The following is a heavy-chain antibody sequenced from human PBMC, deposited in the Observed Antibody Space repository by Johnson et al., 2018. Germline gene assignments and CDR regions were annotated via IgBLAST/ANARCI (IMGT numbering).Heavy chain of an antibody. D-gene: IGHD1-26*01. CDR3: ARGGRGMGRAGVGATGLGLNYYMDV. Sequence: QVQLVESGGGVVQPGRSLRLSCAASGFTFSSYAIHWVRQAPGTGMEWVAVISYDGGNKYYADPVKGRFTISRDKSKKTRYLQKNSLRAEDTVGYYCARGGRGMGRAGVGATGLGLNYYMDVWGKGTTVTVSS. CDR1: GFTFSSYA. V-gene: IGHV3-30-3*01. CDR2: ISYDGGNK. J-gene: IGHJ6*03.